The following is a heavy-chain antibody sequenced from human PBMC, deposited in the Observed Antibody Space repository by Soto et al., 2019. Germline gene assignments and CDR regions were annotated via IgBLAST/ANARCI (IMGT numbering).Heavy chain of an antibody. Sequence: GGSLRLSCAASGFTFSNAWMSWVRQAPGKGLEWVGRIKSKTDGGTTDYAAPVKGRFTISRDDSKNTLYLQMNSLKTEDTAVYYCTTDREYSSSHFDYWGQGTLVTVSS. CDR3: TTDREYSSSHFDY. J-gene: IGHJ4*02. V-gene: IGHV3-15*01. CDR2: IKSKTDGGTT. D-gene: IGHD6-6*01. CDR1: GFTFSNAW.